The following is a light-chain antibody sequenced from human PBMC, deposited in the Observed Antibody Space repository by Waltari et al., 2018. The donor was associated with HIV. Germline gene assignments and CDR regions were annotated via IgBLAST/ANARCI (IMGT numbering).Light chain of an antibody. CDR1: SSDVGSYNL. V-gene: IGLV2-23*01. J-gene: IGLJ1*01. CDR2: EGS. Sequence: QSALTQPASVSGSPGQSITISCTGTSSDVGSYNLVSWYQQHPGKAPKVMIYEGSKRPSGVSKRFSGSKSGNTASLTISGLQAEDEADYYCCSYTGSSTRRPYVFGTGTKVTVL. CDR3: CSYTGSSTRRPYV.